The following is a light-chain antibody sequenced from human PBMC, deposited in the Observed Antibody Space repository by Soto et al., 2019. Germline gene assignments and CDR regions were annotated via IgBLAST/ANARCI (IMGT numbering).Light chain of an antibody. CDR3: CSYAGSSTVL. V-gene: IGLV2-23*02. CDR2: EVS. J-gene: IGLJ2*01. CDR1: SSDVGSYNL. Sequence: QSALTQPASVSGSPRQSITISCTGTSSDVGSYNLVSWYQQHPGKAPKLMIYEVSKRPSGVSNLFSGSKSGNTASLTISGLQAEDEADYYCCSYAGSSTVLFGGGTQLTVL.